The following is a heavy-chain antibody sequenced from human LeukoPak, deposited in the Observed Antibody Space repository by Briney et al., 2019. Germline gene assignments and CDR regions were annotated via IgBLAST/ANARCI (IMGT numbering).Heavy chain of an antibody. D-gene: IGHD3-22*01. J-gene: IGHJ4*02. Sequence: AGGSLRLSCAASGFTFSSYAMHWVRQAPGKGLEWVAVISYDGSNKYYADSVKGRFTISRDNSKNTLYLQMNSLRPEDTAVYYCAKDRSYYDSGGFRNFDYWGQGTLVTVSS. CDR2: ISYDGSNK. CDR1: GFTFSSYA. V-gene: IGHV3-30-3*01. CDR3: AKDRSYYDSGGFRNFDY.